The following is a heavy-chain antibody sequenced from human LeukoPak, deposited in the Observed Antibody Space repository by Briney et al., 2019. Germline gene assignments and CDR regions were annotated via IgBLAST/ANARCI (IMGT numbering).Heavy chain of an antibody. D-gene: IGHD3-10*01. CDR2: ISGNGVGT. V-gene: IGHV3-23*01. CDR1: GFTFSSYA. CDR3: AKGRDYYGSAHYYYMDV. J-gene: IGHJ6*03. Sequence: PGGSLTLSCAASGFTFSSYAMSWVRQAPGKGLEWVSGISGNGVGTFYADSVTGRFTISRDNSKNTLYLLMNSLRAEDTAVYYCAKGRDYYGSAHYYYMDVWGKGTTVTISS.